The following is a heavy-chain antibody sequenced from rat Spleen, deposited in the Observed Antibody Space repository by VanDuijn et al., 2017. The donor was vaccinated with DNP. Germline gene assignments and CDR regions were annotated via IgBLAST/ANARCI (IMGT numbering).Heavy chain of an antibody. CDR1: GYSITSTY. CDR2: ISYSGST. CDR3: ARFGPDLDY. D-gene: IGHD3-1*01. V-gene: IGHV3-1*01. J-gene: IGHJ2*01. Sequence: EVQLQESGPGLVKPSQSLSLTCSVTGYSITSTYWGWIRKFPGNRMEWMGYISYSGSTSYNPSLKSRISITRDTSKNQFFLQLRSVTTEDTATYYCARFGPDLDYWGQGVMVTVSS.